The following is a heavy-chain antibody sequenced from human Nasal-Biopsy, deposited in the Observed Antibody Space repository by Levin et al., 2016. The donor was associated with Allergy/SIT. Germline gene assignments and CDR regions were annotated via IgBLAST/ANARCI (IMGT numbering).Heavy chain of an antibody. CDR2: INSNSFYK. V-gene: IGHV3-21*06. Sequence: GESLKISCAASGFTFSSHSMNWVRQAPGKGLEWVSSINSNSFYKYYADSVKGRFTISRDNAKNSLYLHMSSLRAEDTAVYYCARGTGALVVLPLSIRDWYFDLWGRGTLVTVSS. CDR3: ARGTGALVVLPLSIRDWYFDL. CDR1: GFTFSSHS. J-gene: IGHJ2*01. D-gene: IGHD2-15*01.